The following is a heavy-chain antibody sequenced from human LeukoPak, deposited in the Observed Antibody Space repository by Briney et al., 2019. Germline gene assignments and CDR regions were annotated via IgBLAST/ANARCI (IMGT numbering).Heavy chain of an antibody. V-gene: IGHV4-59*08. CDR3: ARFGAPSSYYYDSSGYSYFDY. J-gene: IGHJ4*02. CDR1: GGSISSYY. Sequence: SETLSLTCTVSGGSISSYYWSWIRQPPGKGLEWIGYIYYSGSTNYNPSLKSRVTISVDTSKNQFSLKLSSVTAADTAMYYCARFGAPSSYYYDSSGYSYFDYWGQGTLVTVSS. CDR2: IYYSGST. D-gene: IGHD3-22*01.